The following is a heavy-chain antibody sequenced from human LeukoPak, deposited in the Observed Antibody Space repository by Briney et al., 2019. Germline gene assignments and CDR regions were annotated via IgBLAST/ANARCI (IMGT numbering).Heavy chain of an antibody. V-gene: IGHV4-39*01. CDR3: VSPNVYTSGYYRSDY. CDR1: GGSVTSSNYY. D-gene: IGHD3-22*01. J-gene: IGHJ4*02. Sequence: SETLSLTCTVSGGSVTSSNYYWGWIRQPPGKGLEWIGTIYYSGSTYYNPSLKSRLTISVDTSRNQFSLKLTSVTAADTAVYYCVSPNVYTSGYYRSDYWGQGTLVTVSS. CDR2: IYYSGST.